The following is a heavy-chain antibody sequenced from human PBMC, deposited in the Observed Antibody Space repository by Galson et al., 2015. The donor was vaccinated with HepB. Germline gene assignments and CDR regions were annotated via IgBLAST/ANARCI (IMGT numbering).Heavy chain of an antibody. CDR3: ARVGPYSGYDYSDY. J-gene: IGHJ4*02. CDR2: IIPIFGTA. CDR1: GYTFSSYA. D-gene: IGHD5-12*01. V-gene: IGHV1-69*13. Sequence: SVKVSCKASGYTFSSYAISWVRQAPGQGLEWMGGIIPIFGTANYAQKFQGRVTITADESTSTAYTELSSLRSEDTAVYYCARVGPYSGYDYSDYWGQGTLVTVSS.